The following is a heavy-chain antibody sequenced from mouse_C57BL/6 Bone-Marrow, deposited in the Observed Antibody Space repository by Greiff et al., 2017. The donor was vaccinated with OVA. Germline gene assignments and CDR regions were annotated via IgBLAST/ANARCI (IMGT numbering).Heavy chain of an antibody. Sequence: EVQLQQSGPELVKPGASVKISCKASGYTFTDYYLNWVQQSHGKSLEWIGDINPNNGGTSYNQKYKGKATLTVDKSSSTAYMELRSLTDEDSAVYYCARSWIITTVVVDYWGQGTTLTVSS. CDR1: GYTFTDYY. CDR3: ARSWIITTVVVDY. V-gene: IGHV1-26*01. D-gene: IGHD1-1*01. CDR2: INPNNGGT. J-gene: IGHJ2*01.